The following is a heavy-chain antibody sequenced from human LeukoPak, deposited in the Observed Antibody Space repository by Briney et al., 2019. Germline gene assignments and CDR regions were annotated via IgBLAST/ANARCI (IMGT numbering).Heavy chain of an antibody. J-gene: IGHJ4*02. Sequence: PSETLSLTCAVYGGSFSGYYWSWIRQPPGRGLEWIGEINHSGSTNYNPSLKSRVTISVDTSKNQFSLKLSSVTAAGTAVYYCARGRDDYVWGSYRYTGTFDYWGQGTLVTVSS. CDR2: INHSGST. CDR3: ARGRDDYVWGSYRYTGTFDY. V-gene: IGHV4-34*01. D-gene: IGHD3-16*02. CDR1: GGSFSGYY.